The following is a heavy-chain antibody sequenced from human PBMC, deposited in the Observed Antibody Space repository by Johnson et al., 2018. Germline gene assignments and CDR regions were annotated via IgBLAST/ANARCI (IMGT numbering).Heavy chain of an antibody. V-gene: IGHV3-33*01. CDR2: IWYDGSNK. CDR3: ARSYCSSTSCHKKPSYYYGMDV. J-gene: IGHJ6*02. Sequence: QVQLVQSGGGVVQPGRSLRLSCAASGFTFSSYGMHWVRQAPGKGLEWVAVIWYDGSNKYYADSVKGRFTISRDNSKNTLYLQMNSLRAGDTAVYYLARSYCSSTSCHKKPSYYYGMDVWGQGTTVTVSS. D-gene: IGHD2-2*02. CDR1: GFTFSSYG.